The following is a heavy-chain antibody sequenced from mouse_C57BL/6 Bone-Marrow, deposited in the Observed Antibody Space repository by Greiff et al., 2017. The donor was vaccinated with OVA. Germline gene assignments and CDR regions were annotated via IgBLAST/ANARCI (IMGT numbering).Heavy chain of an antibody. CDR1: GYSFTGYY. V-gene: IGHV1-42*01. Sequence: EVMLVESGPELVKPGASVKISCKASGYSFTGYYMNWVKQSPEKSLEWIGEINPSTGGTTYNQKFKAKATLTVDKSSSTAYMQLKSLTSEDSAVYYCARQEINYYGSSSFAYWGQGTLVTVSA. D-gene: IGHD1-1*01. CDR3: ARQEINYYGSSSFAY. CDR2: INPSTGGT. J-gene: IGHJ3*01.